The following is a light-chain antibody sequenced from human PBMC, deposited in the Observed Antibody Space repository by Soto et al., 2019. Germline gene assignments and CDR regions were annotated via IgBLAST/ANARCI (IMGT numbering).Light chain of an antibody. CDR2: DVS. Sequence: QSVLTQPASVSGSPGQSITISCTGTSSDVGGYSFVSWYQHHPGKAPKVMIYDVSNRPSGVSNRFSGSKSGNTASLTISGLQAEDEADYYCDSYTSNGLYVFGTGTKVTVL. J-gene: IGLJ1*01. V-gene: IGLV2-14*03. CDR3: DSYTSNGLYV. CDR1: SSDVGGYSF.